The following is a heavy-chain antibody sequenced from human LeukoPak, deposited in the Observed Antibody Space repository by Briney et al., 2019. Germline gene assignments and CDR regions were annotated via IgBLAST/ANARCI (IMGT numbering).Heavy chain of an antibody. CDR3: ARDILVYSPYCSGGSCYFDAFDI. J-gene: IGHJ3*02. CDR2: VYYSGRT. D-gene: IGHD2-15*01. Sequence: PSETLSLTCTVSGGSISTYYWNWIRQPPGKGLEWIGYVYYSGRTNYNPSLKSRVTISIDTSKSQFSLKLSSVTAADTAVYYCARDILVYSPYCSGGSCYFDAFDIWGQGTMVTVSS. CDR1: GGSISTYY. V-gene: IGHV4-59*12.